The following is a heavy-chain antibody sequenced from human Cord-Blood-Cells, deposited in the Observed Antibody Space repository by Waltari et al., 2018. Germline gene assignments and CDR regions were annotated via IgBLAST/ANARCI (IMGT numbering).Heavy chain of an antibody. CDR1: GGSISSGDYS. J-gene: IGHJ3*02. CDR2: IYYSGST. Sequence: QVQLQESGPGLVKPSQTLSLTCTVSGGSISSGDYSWSWLRQPPGKGLEWIGYIYYSGSTYYNPSLKSRVTISVDTSKNQFSLKLSSVTAADTAVYYCARRGDCSSTSCYAFDIWGQGTMVTVSS. V-gene: IGHV4-30-4*08. CDR3: ARRGDCSSTSCYAFDI. D-gene: IGHD2-2*01.